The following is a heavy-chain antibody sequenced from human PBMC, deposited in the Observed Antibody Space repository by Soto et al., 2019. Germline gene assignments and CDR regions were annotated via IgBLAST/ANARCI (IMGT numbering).Heavy chain of an antibody. V-gene: IGHV3-13*01. J-gene: IGHJ4*02. CDR1: GFTFSRYG. Sequence: PGGSLRLSCAASGFTFSRYGMHWVRQPTGKGLEWVTTIGTAGDTYYAVSVKVRFTISRDNAKNSLSLHMNSLRSGDTAVYFCARGQEVGAHFFDSWGQVTQVTVSS. D-gene: IGHD2-15*01. CDR2: IGTAGDT. CDR3: ARGQEVGAHFFDS.